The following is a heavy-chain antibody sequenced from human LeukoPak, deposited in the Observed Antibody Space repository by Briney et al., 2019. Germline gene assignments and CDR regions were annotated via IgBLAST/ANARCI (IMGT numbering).Heavy chain of an antibody. CDR2: ISYDGSNK. D-gene: IGHD6-13*01. V-gene: IGHV3-30*18. CDR3: AKELAGTRGGFDY. CDR1: GFAFGSEA. Sequence: GGSLRLSCAVSGFAFGSEAMSWVRQAPGKGLEWVAVISYDGSNKYYADSVKGRFTISRDNSKNTLYLQMNSLRAEDTAVYYCAKELAGTRGGFDYWGQGTLVTVSS. J-gene: IGHJ4*02.